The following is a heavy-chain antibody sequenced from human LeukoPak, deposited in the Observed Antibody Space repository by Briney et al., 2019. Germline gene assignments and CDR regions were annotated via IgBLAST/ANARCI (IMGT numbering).Heavy chain of an antibody. J-gene: IGHJ4*02. V-gene: IGHV4-4*02. D-gene: IGHD6-19*01. CDR2: IHHSGST. CDR3: ARVVGQQWLVN. Sequence: SGTLSLTCAVSGGSISSTNWWCGVRQPPGKGLEWIGEIHHSGSTNYNPSLKSRVSISVDKSKNQFSLKLSSVTAADTAVYYCARVVGQQWLVNWGKGNLVTVSS. CDR1: GGSISSTNW.